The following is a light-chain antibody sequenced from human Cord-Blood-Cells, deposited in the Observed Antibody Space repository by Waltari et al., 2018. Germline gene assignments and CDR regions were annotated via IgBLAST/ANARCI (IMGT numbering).Light chain of an antibody. CDR1: QSLLHSNGYNY. V-gene: IGKV2-28*01. Sequence: DCVMTKTTLTLPVTPGEPAAISFGPSQSLLHSNGYNYLDWYRQKPGQSPQLLIYLGSNRASGVPDRFSGSGSGTDFTLKISRVEAEDVGVYYCMQALQTPRTFGQGTKVEIK. CDR2: LGS. J-gene: IGKJ1*01. CDR3: MQALQTPRT.